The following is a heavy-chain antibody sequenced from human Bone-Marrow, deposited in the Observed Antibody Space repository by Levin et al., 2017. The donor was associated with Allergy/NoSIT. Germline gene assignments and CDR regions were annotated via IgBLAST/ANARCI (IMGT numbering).Heavy chain of an antibody. J-gene: IGHJ4*02. CDR3: ASDLSGNRTWYTYDH. CDR1: GFTFSDYY. V-gene: IGHV3-11*01. CDR2: ISSSGVMS. D-gene: IGHD6-13*01. Sequence: GGSLRLSCAGSGFTFSDYYMSWIRQAPGKGLEWLCYISSSGVMSHYADSVKGRFTISRDNAKHSVYLQMNSLRVEDTAVYFGASDLSGNRTWYTYDHWGQGTLVTVSS.